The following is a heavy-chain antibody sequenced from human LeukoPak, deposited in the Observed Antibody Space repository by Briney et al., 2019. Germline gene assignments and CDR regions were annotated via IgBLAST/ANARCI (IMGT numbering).Heavy chain of an antibody. CDR2: IRYDESAK. CDR3: GNNRVSHQYADAFEI. CDR1: GFPFSNCD. V-gene: IGHV3-30*02. J-gene: IGHJ3*02. D-gene: IGHD3-10*01. Sequence: SGGSLRLSCGAFGFPFSNCDVHWVRQAPGQGLEWVAFIRYDESAKNYVDCVKRRFLISRDNTKNILYLQMNSQTAEDTALFYCGNNRVSHQYADAFEIWGQGTVV.